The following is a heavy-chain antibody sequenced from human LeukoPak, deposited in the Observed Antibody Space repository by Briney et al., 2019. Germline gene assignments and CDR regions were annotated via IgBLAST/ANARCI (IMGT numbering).Heavy chain of an antibody. V-gene: IGHV1-18*01. CDR2: ISAYNGNT. J-gene: IGHJ4*02. CDR1: GYTFTSYG. D-gene: IGHD3-22*01. CDR3: ARVQLGYYYDSSGYYAPGDY. Sequence: GASVKVSCKASGYTFTSYGISWVRQARGQGLEWMGWISAYNGNTNYAQKLQGRVTMTTDTSTSTAYMKLRSLRSDDTAVYYCARVQLGYYYDSSGYYAPGDYWGQGTLVTVSS.